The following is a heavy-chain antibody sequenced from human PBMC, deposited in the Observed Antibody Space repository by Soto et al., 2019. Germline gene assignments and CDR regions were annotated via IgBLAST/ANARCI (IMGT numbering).Heavy chain of an antibody. CDR2: ISGSGGST. CDR3: ARPITMIVVVDDAFDI. J-gene: IGHJ3*02. D-gene: IGHD3-22*01. CDR1: GFTFSSYA. Sequence: PGGSLRLSCAASGFTFSSYAMSWVRQAPGKGLEWVSAISGSGGSTYYADSVKGRFTISRDNSKNTLYLQMNSLRAEDTAVYYCARPITMIVVVDDAFDIWGQGTMVTVSS. V-gene: IGHV3-23*01.